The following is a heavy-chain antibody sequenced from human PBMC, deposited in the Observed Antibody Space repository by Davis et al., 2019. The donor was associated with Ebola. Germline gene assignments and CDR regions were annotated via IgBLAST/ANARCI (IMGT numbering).Heavy chain of an antibody. CDR3: AKGSLYGSRSITAGVDV. CDR2: ISGSGTGT. J-gene: IGHJ6*02. Sequence: PGGSLRLSCAASGFTFTSYSMTWVRQAPGKGLEWVSGISGSGTGTYYADSVKGRFTLSRDNSKNTLYLQMNSLSAEDTDVYYCAKGSLYGSRSITAGVDVWGQGTTVTVSS. V-gene: IGHV3-23*01. CDR1: GFTFTSYS. D-gene: IGHD4-17*01.